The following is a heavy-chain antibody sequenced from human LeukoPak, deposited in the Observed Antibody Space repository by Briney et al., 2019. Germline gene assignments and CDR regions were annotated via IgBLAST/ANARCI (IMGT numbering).Heavy chain of an antibody. CDR1: GGSISSGGYY. V-gene: IGHV4-31*03. Sequence: SETLSLTCTVSGGSISSGGYYWSWIRQHPGKGLEWIGYIYYSGSTYYNPSLKSRVTISVDTSKNQFSLKLSSVTAADTAVYYCARDYYDSSGYYYVVSVSRYFDLWGRGTLVTVSS. J-gene: IGHJ2*01. CDR3: ARDYYDSSGYYYVVSVSRYFDL. CDR2: IYYSGST. D-gene: IGHD3-22*01.